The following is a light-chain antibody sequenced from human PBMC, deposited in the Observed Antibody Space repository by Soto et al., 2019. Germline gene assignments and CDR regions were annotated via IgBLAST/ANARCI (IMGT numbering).Light chain of an antibody. CDR1: SRDVGGYNY. V-gene: IGLV2-8*01. Sequence: QSALTQPPSASGSPGQSVTISCTGTSRDVGGYNYVSWYQQHPGKAPKRMTYEVSKRPSGVPDRFSGSKSGNTASLTVSGLQAEDEADYSCSSYAGSNNLVFGGGTKLTVL. CDR3: SSYAGSNNLV. J-gene: IGLJ2*01. CDR2: EVS.